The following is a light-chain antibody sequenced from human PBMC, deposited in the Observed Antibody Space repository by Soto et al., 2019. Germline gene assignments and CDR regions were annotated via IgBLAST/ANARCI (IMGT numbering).Light chain of an antibody. J-gene: IGKJ4*01. CDR3: KQRSNWPLLT. V-gene: IGKV3-11*01. CDR2: DAS. Sequence: EIVLTQSPATLSLSPGERATLSCRASQSVSSYLAWYQQKPGQAPRLLIYDASNRATGIPARFSGSGSGKDFTLTISSLEPEDFAVYYCKQRSNWPLLTFGGGTKVEIK. CDR1: QSVSSY.